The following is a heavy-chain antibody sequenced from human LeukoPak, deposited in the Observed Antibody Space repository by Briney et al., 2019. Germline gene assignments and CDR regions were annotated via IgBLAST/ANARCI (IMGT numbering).Heavy chain of an antibody. V-gene: IGHV4-4*02. D-gene: IGHD6-13*01. CDR2: IFHSGAT. J-gene: IGHJ6*02. Sequence: SETLSLTCAVSGGPISSTDWWSWVRQTPGKGLEGLGEIFHSGATNYSPSLKSRATISVDNSKNQFSLKLTSVTAADTAVYYCATLGSSPTYFYVGMDVWGQGTAVTVSS. CDR3: ATLGSSPTYFYVGMDV. CDR1: GGPISSTDW.